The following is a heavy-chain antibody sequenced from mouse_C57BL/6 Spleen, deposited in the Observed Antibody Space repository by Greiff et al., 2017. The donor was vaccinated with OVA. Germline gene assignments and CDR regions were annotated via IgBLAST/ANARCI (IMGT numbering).Heavy chain of an antibody. Sequence: QVQLQQSGAELVKPGASVKISCKASGYAFSSYWMNWVKQRPGKGLEWIGQIYPGDGDTNYNGKFKGKATLTADKSSSTAYMQLSSLTSEDSAVYFCARDWDGGAWFAYWGQGTLVTVSA. CDR3: ARDWDGGAWFAY. CDR1: GYAFSSYW. J-gene: IGHJ3*01. CDR2: IYPGDGDT. V-gene: IGHV1-80*01. D-gene: IGHD4-1*01.